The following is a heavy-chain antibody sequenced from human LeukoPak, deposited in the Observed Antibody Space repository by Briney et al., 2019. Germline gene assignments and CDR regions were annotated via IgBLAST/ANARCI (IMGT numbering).Heavy chain of an antibody. CDR2: INWNGGST. Sequence: GGSLRLSCAASGFTFDDYGMSWVRQAPGKGPEWVSGINWNGGSTGYADSVEGRFTISRDNAKNSLYLQMNSLRVEDTALYYCASSSSWANDAFDIWGQGTMVIVSS. D-gene: IGHD6-13*01. J-gene: IGHJ3*02. CDR3: ASSSSWANDAFDI. CDR1: GFTFDDYG. V-gene: IGHV3-20*04.